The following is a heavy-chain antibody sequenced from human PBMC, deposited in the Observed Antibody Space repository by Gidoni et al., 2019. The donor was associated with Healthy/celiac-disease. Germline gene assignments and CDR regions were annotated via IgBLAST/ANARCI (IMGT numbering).Heavy chain of an antibody. Sequence: EVQLVASGGGLVQPGRSLRLSCAASGFTFDDYAMHWVRQAPGKGLEWVSGISGNSGSIGYTDSVKGRFTISRDNAKNSLYLQMNSLRAEDTALYYCAKDRAAAGGFDYWGQGTLVTVSS. CDR2: ISGNSGSI. V-gene: IGHV3-9*01. D-gene: IGHD6-13*01. CDR1: GFTFDDYA. CDR3: AKDRAAAGGFDY. J-gene: IGHJ4*02.